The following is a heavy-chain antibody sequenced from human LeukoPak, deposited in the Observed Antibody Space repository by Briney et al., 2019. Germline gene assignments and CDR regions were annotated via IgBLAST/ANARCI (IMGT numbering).Heavy chain of an antibody. CDR3: ARAGASGWYAAGWFDP. Sequence: GGSLRLSCAASGFPFNNYWMHWVRQVPGKGLVWVSGINTDGRTTRYAASVQGRFTISRDNAKNTLYLQMNSLRGDDTAVYYCARAGASGWYAAGWFDPWGQGTLVTVSS. CDR2: INTDGRTT. V-gene: IGHV3-74*01. J-gene: IGHJ5*02. D-gene: IGHD6-19*01. CDR1: GFPFNNYW.